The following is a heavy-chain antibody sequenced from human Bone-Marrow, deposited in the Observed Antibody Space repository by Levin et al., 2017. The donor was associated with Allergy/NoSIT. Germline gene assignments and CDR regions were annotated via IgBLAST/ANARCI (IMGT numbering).Heavy chain of an antibody. V-gene: IGHV3-73*01. J-gene: IGHJ4*02. CDR2: IRSKANNYAT. Sequence: LSLTCVASGVTFSGSAMHWVRQASGKGLEWVGRIRSKANNYATTYAASVKGRFTISRDDSKNTAYLQMNSLKTEDTAVYYCTRSRGNWYSGLDYWGQGTLVTVSS. CDR3: TRSRGNWYSGLDY. CDR1: GVTFSGSA. D-gene: IGHD6-13*01.